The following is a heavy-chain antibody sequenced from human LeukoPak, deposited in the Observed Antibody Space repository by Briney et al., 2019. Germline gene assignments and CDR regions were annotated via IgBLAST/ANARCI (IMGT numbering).Heavy chain of an antibody. D-gene: IGHD4-23*01. J-gene: IGHJ4*02. V-gene: IGHV1-18*01. Sequence: ASVKVSCKASGYTFTSYGISWVRQAPGQGLEWMGWIYPYNCNTNYAHQLQGRGTMTTRPSTSTAYMELRSVRSDDTAVYYCARVETTVETLFDYWGQGTLVTVSS. CDR2: IYPYNCNT. CDR3: ARVETTVETLFDY. CDR1: GYTFTSYG.